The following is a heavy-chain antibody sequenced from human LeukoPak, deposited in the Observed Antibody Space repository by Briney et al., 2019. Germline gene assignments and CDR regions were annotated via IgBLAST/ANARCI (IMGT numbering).Heavy chain of an antibody. J-gene: IGHJ4*02. CDR3: ARVSSYGSGSYYHYYFDY. D-gene: IGHD3-10*01. CDR2: ISYDGSNK. V-gene: IGHV3-30-3*01. CDR1: GFTFSSYA. Sequence: PGGSLRLSCAASGFTFSSYAMHWVRQAPGKGLEWVAVISYDGSNKYYADSVKGRFTISRDNSKNTLYLQMNSLRAEDTAVYYCARVSSYGSGSYYHYYFDYWGQGTLVTVSS.